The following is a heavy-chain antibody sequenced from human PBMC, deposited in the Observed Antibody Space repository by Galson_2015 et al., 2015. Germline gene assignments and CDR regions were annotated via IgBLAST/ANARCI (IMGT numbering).Heavy chain of an antibody. CDR3: AKDLQMSR. V-gene: IGHV3-23*01. J-gene: IGHJ4*02. Sequence: SLRLSCAASGFTFSSPAMNWVRQVPGKGLEWVSVVSASGSNTYYADSVKGRFTISRDNAKNTLYLQMNSLRAEDTAVYYCAKDLQMSRWGQGTLVTVSS. CDR1: GFTFSSPA. CDR2: VSASGSNT. D-gene: IGHD5-24*01.